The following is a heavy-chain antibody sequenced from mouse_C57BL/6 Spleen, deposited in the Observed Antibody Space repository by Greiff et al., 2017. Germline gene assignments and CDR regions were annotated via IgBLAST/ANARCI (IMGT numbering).Heavy chain of an antibody. J-gene: IGHJ2*01. D-gene: IGHD1-1*01. CDR3: ARDTTVVSDY. V-gene: IGHV1-82*01. CDR2: IYPGDGDT. Sequence: VKVVESGPELVKPGASVKISCKASGYAFSSSWMNWVKQRPGKGLEWIGRIYPGDGDTNYNGKFKGKATLTADKSSSTAYMQLSSLTSEDSAVYFCARDTTVVSDYWGQGTTLTVSA. CDR1: GYAFSSSW.